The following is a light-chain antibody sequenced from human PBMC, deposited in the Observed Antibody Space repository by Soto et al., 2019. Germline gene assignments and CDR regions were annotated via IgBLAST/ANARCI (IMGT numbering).Light chain of an antibody. CDR1: HSVSSSH. CDR3: LHYAPSLT. V-gene: IGKV3-20*01. Sequence: DIVLTQSPGTLSLSPGESVTLSCRASHSVSSSHLAWYQQKPGQAPRLFIYGASRRASGIPDRFSGSGSGTDFTLTISSLQHEDSAVYFCLHYAPSLTFGGGTNVEIK. CDR2: GAS. J-gene: IGKJ4*01.